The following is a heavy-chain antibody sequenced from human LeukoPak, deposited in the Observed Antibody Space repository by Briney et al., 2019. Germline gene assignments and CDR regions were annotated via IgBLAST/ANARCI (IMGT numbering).Heavy chain of an antibody. V-gene: IGHV4-34*12. Sequence: SETLSLTCTVYGGSFSGYHWSWIRQPPGKGLEWIGNIFYSGSTYYSPSLRSRVTISLDTSRNQFSLKLNSVTAADTAVYYCARYPAADFDYWGQGTLVTVSS. D-gene: IGHD6-25*01. CDR1: GGSFSGYH. J-gene: IGHJ4*02. CDR2: IFYSGST. CDR3: ARYPAADFDY.